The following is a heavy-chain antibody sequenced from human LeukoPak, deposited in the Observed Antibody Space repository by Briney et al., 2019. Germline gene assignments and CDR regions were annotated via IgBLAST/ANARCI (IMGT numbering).Heavy chain of an antibody. CDR2: ISGSGGST. Sequence: QPGGSLRLSCAASGFTFNNYAMSWVRQAPGKGLEWVSAISGSGGSTYYADSVKGRFTISRDNSKNTLYLQMNSLRAEDTAVYYCARRMVRGVIKRYYFDYWGQGTLVTVSS. CDR1: GFTFNNYA. J-gene: IGHJ4*02. CDR3: ARRMVRGVIKRYYFDY. V-gene: IGHV3-23*01. D-gene: IGHD3-10*01.